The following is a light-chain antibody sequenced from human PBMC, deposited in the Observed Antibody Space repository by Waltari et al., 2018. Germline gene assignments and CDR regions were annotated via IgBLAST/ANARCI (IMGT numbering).Light chain of an antibody. CDR3: CSYAGSYTYV. V-gene: IGLV2-11*01. CDR2: DVN. J-gene: IGLJ1*01. CDR1: SSDVGSYNF. Sequence: QSALTQPPSVSGSPGQSVTISCTGTSSDVGSYNFVPCYQQNPDNAPKLLIYDVNKRPSGVPDRFSGSKYGNTASLTISGLQGEDEADYYCCSYAGSYTYVFGTGTKVTAL.